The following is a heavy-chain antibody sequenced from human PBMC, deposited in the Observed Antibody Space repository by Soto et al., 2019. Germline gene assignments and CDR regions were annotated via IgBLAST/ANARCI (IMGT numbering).Heavy chain of an antibody. J-gene: IGHJ4*02. CDR1: GYTFTSYA. Sequence: QVQLVQSGAEVKKPGASVKVYCKASGYTFTSYAMHWVRQAPGQRPDWMGWINAGNGNTKYSQQVQGRVTITRDTAARTAYMELSSLRSEDTGVYYCARVVAAAGLDYWGQGTLVTVSS. CDR3: ARVVAAAGLDY. D-gene: IGHD6-13*01. V-gene: IGHV1-3*01. CDR2: INAGNGNT.